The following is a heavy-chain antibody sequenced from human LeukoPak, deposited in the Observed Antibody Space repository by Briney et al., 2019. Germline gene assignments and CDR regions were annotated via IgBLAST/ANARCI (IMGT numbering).Heavy chain of an antibody. D-gene: IGHD3-3*01. J-gene: IGHJ4*02. CDR1: GFTFSSYA. CDR3: ARSGHYDFWSGYSLHYFDY. V-gene: IGHV3-21*01. CDR2: ISSSSSYI. Sequence: PGGSLRLSCAASGFTFSSYAMSWVRQAPGKGLEWVSSISSSSSYIYYADSVKGRFTISRDNAKNSLYLQMNSLRAEDTAVYYCARSGHYDFWSGYSLHYFDYWGQGTLVTVSS.